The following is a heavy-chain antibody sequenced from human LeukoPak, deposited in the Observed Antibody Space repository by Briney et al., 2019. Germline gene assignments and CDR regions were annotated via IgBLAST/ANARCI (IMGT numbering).Heavy chain of an antibody. J-gene: IGHJ4*02. CDR2: VIHSGAT. D-gene: IGHD3-22*01. CDR3: ARGYDSGGYYAYFDY. V-gene: IGHV4-34*12. CDR1: GGSFRGYY. Sequence: KPSETLSLTCTVYGGSFRGYYWTWNRQSPGKGLQWIGEVIHSGATNYNPSLTSRLIISVDTSRNQFSLKLSSVTAADTAVYYCARGYDSGGYYAYFDYWGQGALVTVSS.